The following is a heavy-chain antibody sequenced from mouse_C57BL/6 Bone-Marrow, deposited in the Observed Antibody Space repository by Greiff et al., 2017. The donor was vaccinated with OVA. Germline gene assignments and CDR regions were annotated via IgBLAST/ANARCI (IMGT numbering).Heavy chain of an antibody. J-gene: IGHJ2*01. CDR2: ISSGGSYT. V-gene: IGHV5-6*01. CDR3: ARHGVRRYYFDY. Sequence: EVQGVESGGDLVKPGGSLKLSCAASGFTFSSYGMSWVRQTPDKRLEWVATISSGGSYTYYPDSVKGRFTISRDNAKNTLYLQMSSLKSEDTAMYYCARHGVRRYYFDYWGQGTTLTVSS. CDR1: GFTFSSYG.